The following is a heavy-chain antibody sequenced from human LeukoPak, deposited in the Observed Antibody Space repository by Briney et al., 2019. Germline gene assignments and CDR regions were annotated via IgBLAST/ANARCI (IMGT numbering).Heavy chain of an antibody. J-gene: IGHJ4*02. V-gene: IGHV1-3*01. CDR1: GYTFTSYA. CDR3: ARVALVYYYDSSGSPHFDY. Sequence: GASVKVSCKASGYTFTSYAMHWVRQAPGQRLEWMGWINAGNGNTKYSQKFQGRVTITRDTSASTAYMELSSLRSEDTAVYYCARVALVYYYDSSGSPHFDYWGQGTLVTVSS. CDR2: INAGNGNT. D-gene: IGHD3-22*01.